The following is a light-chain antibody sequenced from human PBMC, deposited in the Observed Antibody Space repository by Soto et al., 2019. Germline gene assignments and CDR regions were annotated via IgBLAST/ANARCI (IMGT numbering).Light chain of an antibody. V-gene: IGKV1-5*03. Sequence: DIQMTPSPSTLSASVGDRVTITCRARQCISSWLAWYQQKPGKAPNRLTSKASTFQSGVPSRFIGSRSGTEFTVAISILQSDDAATYYLQQYDDNWTFGQGTKVEIK. CDR2: KAS. J-gene: IGKJ1*01. CDR3: QQYDDNWT. CDR1: QCISSW.